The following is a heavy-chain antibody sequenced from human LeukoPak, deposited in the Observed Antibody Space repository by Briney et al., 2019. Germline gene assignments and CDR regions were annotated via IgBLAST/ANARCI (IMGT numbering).Heavy chain of an antibody. CDR2: INPNSGGT. CDR3: ARAPPLYCSSTSGYGGGFDY. Sequence: ASVKVSCQASGYTFTGYYMHWVRQAPGQGLEWMGGINPNSGGTNYAQKFQGRVTITRNTSMSTAYMELSRLRSDDTAVYYCARAPPLYCSSTSGYGGGFDYWGQGTLVTVSS. CDR1: GYTFTGYY. V-gene: IGHV1-2*02. D-gene: IGHD2-2*01. J-gene: IGHJ4*02.